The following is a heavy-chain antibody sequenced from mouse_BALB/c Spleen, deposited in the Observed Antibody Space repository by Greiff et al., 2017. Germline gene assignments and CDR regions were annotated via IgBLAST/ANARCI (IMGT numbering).Heavy chain of an antibody. CDR3: ARGDYDYDVFYAMDY. Sequence: EVQLQQSGPELVKPGASVKMSCKASGYTFTSYVMHWVKQKPGQGLEWIGYINPYNDGTKYNEKFKGKATLTSDKSSSTAYMELSSLTSEDSAVYYCARGDYDYDVFYAMDYWGQGTSVTVSS. CDR1: GYTFTSYV. J-gene: IGHJ4*01. V-gene: IGHV1-14*01. D-gene: IGHD2-4*01. CDR2: INPYNDGT.